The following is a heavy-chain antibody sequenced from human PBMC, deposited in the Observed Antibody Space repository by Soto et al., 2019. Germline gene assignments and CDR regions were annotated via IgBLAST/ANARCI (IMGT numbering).Heavy chain of an antibody. D-gene: IGHD3-10*01. Sequence: EVQLVESGGGLVQPGGSLRLSCAASGFTFSDHYMDWVRQAPGKGLEWVGRSKNKADSYTTEYAASVKGRFTISRDGAKNSVFLQMNSLKTADTAVYYCTVWGSGNDFGAAWGQGILVTVSS. CDR3: TVWGSGNDFGAA. CDR1: GFTFSDHY. J-gene: IGHJ4*02. CDR2: SKNKADSYTT. V-gene: IGHV3-72*01.